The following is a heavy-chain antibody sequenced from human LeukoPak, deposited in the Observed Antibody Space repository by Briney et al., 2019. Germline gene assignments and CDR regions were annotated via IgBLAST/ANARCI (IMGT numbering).Heavy chain of an antibody. CDR2: ISSSSSYI. V-gene: IGHV3-21*01. D-gene: IGHD6-19*01. CDR3: ARDRILGWGSYFDY. CDR1: GFTFSSYS. Sequence: GGSLRLSCAASGFTFSSYSMNWVRQAPGKGLEWVSSISSSSSYIYYADSVKGRFTISRDNAKNSLYLQMNSLRAEDTAVYYCARDRILGWGSYFDYWGQGTLVTVSS. J-gene: IGHJ4*02.